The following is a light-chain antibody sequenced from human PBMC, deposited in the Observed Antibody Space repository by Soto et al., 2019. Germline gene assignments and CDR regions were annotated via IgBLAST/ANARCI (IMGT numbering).Light chain of an antibody. J-gene: IGKJ1*01. Sequence: DIPMTQSPSSLSASVGDRVTITCRASQSISSYLNWYQHKPGNAPKLLIYAASSLQTGVPSRFSGSRSGTDFALTMSSLQLEDFATYYCQQTDSFPRTFGQGTKVEMK. CDR3: QQTDSFPRT. V-gene: IGKV1-39*01. CDR1: QSISSY. CDR2: AAS.